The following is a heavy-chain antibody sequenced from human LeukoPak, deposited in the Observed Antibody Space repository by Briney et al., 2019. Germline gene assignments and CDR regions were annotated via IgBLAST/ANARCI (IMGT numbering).Heavy chain of an antibody. Sequence: ASVKVSCKASGGTFSSYAISWVRQAPGQGLEWMGWISAYNGNTNYAQKLQGRVTMTTDTSTSTAYMELRSLRSDDTAVYYCARVGYTTPHDYWGQGTLVTVSS. V-gene: IGHV1-18*01. D-gene: IGHD6-25*01. CDR3: ARVGYTTPHDY. J-gene: IGHJ4*02. CDR1: GGTFSSYA. CDR2: ISAYNGNT.